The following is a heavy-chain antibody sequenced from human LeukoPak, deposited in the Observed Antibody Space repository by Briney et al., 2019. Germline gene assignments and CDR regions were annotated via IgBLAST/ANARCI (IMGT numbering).Heavy chain of an antibody. CDR2: INPNSGGT. D-gene: IGHD6-13*01. Sequence: GASVKVSCKASGYTFTGYYMYWVRQAPGQGLEWMGWINPNSGGTNYAQKFQGRVTMTRDTSTSTVYMELSSLRSEDTAVYYCARADRRRPPYSSSWYSENIFDYWGQGTLVTVSS. CDR1: GYTFTGYY. J-gene: IGHJ4*02. V-gene: IGHV1-2*02. CDR3: ARADRRRPPYSSSWYSENIFDY.